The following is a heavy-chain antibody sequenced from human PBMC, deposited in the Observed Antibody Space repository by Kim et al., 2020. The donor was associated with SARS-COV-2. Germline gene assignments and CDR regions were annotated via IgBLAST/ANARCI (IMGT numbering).Heavy chain of an antibody. CDR3: ARDAHSSGWYMGLSYYFDY. CDR1: GYTFTSYG. D-gene: IGHD6-19*01. J-gene: IGHJ4*02. CDR2: ISAYNGNT. V-gene: IGHV1-18*04. Sequence: ASVKVSCKASGYTFTSYGISWVRQAPGQGLEWMGWISAYNGNTNYAQKLQGRVTMTTDTSTSTAYMELRSLRSDDTAVYYCARDAHSSGWYMGLSYYFDYWGQGTLVTVSS.